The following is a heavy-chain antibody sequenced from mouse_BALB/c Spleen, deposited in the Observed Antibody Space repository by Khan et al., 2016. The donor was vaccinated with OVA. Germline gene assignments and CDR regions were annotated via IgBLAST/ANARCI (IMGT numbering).Heavy chain of an antibody. J-gene: IGHJ4*01. CDR2: INTYTGEP. D-gene: IGHD2-14*01. CDR1: VYTFTNYG. V-gene: IGHV9-3-1*01. Sequence: LVESGPELKKPGETVKISCKASVYTFTNYGMNWVKQAPGKGLKWMGWINTYTGEPTYADDFKGRFAFSLETSASTAYLQINNLKNEDTATDCCARVGYNGTMDYWGQGTSVTVSS. CDR3: ARVGYNGTMDY.